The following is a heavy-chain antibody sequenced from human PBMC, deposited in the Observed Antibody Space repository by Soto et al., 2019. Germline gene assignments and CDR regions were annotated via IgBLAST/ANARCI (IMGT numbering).Heavy chain of an antibody. CDR1: GASISNYY. CDR3: AQTTGWPGFDY. Sequence: QVQLQESGPGLAKPSETMSLTCTASGASISNYYWNWIRQPPGKGLEWIGHIYNGESTNYNPSLKSRVTISVDTSKNQFSLKLGSVTAADTAVYYCAQTTGWPGFDYWGQGTLVTVSS. V-gene: IGHV4-59*01. J-gene: IGHJ4*02. D-gene: IGHD6-19*01. CDR2: IYNGEST.